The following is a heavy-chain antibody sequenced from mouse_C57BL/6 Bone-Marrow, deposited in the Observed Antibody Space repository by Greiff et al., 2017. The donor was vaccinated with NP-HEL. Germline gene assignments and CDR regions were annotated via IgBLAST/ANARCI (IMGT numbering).Heavy chain of an antibody. D-gene: IGHD2-5*01. V-gene: IGHV1-52*01. J-gene: IGHJ3*01. CDR2: IDPSDSET. CDR3: ARRGSNYFAWLAY. Sequence: QVHVKQPGAELVRPGSSVKLSCKASGYTFTSYWMHWVKQRPIQGLEWIGNIDPSDSETHYNQKFKDKATLTVDKSSSTAYMQLSSLTSEDSAVYYCARRGSNYFAWLAYWGQGTLVTVSA. CDR1: GYTFTSYW.